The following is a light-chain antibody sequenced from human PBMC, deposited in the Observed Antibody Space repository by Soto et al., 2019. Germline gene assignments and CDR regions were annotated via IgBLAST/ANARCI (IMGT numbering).Light chain of an antibody. V-gene: IGKV3-20*01. CDR1: QSVSTNY. Sequence: EIVLTQSPGTLSLSPGERATLSCRASQSVSTNYLAWYQQKPGQAPRLLIYGTSSRATGIPDRFSGSGSGTDFTLTISRLEPEDFAVYYCQRFGSSPRYTFGQGTKVEIK. J-gene: IGKJ2*01. CDR3: QRFGSSPRYT. CDR2: GTS.